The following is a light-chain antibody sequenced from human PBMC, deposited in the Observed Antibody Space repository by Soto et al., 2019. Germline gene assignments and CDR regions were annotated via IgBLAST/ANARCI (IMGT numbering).Light chain of an antibody. CDR3: SSETSSSTLVL. Sequence: QSALTQPASVSGSPGQSITISCTGTSSDDGGYNYVSWYQQHTGKAPKLLIYDVSNRPSGVSNRFSGSKSGNTASLTISGLQAEDEADYYCSSETSSSTLVLFGGGTKLTVL. CDR2: DVS. J-gene: IGLJ2*01. V-gene: IGLV2-14*01. CDR1: SSDDGGYNY.